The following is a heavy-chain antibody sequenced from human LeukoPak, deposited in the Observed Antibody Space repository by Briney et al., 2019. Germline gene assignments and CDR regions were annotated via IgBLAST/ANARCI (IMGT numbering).Heavy chain of an antibody. Sequence: GGSLRLSCAASGFTFDDYGMHWVRQAPGKGLEWVSYISSSGSTIYYADSVKGRFTISRDNAKNSLYLQMNSLRAEDTAVYYCARVYGDYVGRAFDIWGQGTMVTVSS. V-gene: IGHV3-48*03. CDR3: ARVYGDYVGRAFDI. CDR2: ISSSGSTI. J-gene: IGHJ3*02. CDR1: GFTFDDYG. D-gene: IGHD4-17*01.